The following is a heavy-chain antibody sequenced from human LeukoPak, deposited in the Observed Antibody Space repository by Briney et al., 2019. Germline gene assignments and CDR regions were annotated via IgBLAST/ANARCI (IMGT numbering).Heavy chain of an antibody. J-gene: IGHJ4*02. V-gene: IGHV4-34*01. Sequence: SETLSLICGVYGGSLSGYYWSWIRQAPGKRLEWIGEINQSGNTNYNPSLKSRVTISVDTSKNQFSLRLSSVTAADTAVYYCATTYYEILTGHIPLWGQGTLVTVSS. CDR3: ATTYYEILTGHIPL. CDR2: INQSGNT. D-gene: IGHD3-9*01. CDR1: GGSLSGYY.